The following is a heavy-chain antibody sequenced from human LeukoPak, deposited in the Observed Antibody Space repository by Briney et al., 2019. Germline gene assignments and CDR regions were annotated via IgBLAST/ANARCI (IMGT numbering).Heavy chain of an antibody. Sequence: GGSLRLSCAASGFTSSSYGMHWVRQAPGKGLEWVAVIWYDENKKFYADSVKGRFTISRDNFKSTLYLQMDSLRVEDTAVYYCAREGLTSTPNNAFDIWGQGSVVTVSS. CDR3: AREGLTSTPNNAFDI. D-gene: IGHD4-23*01. CDR2: IWYDENKK. J-gene: IGHJ3*02. CDR1: GFTSSSYG. V-gene: IGHV3-33*01.